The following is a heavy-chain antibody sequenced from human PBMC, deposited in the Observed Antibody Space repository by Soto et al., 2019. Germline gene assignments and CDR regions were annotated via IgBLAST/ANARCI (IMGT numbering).Heavy chain of an antibody. CDR1: GFTFSNYA. CDR3: AKARSPAIVAVTGIFDY. V-gene: IGHV3-23*01. CDR2: ISGSGGST. J-gene: IGHJ4*02. Sequence: EVQLLESGGGLGQPGGSLRLSCAASGFTFSNYAMTWVRQAPGKGLEWVSGISGSGGSTDYADSVKGRFTISRDKSKNTLYLQMNSLRAEDTAVYYCAKARSPAIVAVTGIFDYWGQGTLFTVSS. D-gene: IGHD2-21*02.